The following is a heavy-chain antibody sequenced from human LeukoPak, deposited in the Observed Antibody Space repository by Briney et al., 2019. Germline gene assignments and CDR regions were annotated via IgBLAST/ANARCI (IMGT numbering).Heavy chain of an antibody. CDR1: GYTFTGNY. CDR2: INPSGGST. J-gene: IGHJ6*02. D-gene: IGHD6-19*01. V-gene: IGHV1-46*01. Sequence: ASVKVSCKASGYTFTGNYIHWVRQAPGQGLEWMGIINPSGGSTSYAQKFQGRVTMTRDTSTSTVYMELSSLRSEDTAVYYCARVGAVAGTYYYYFGMDVWGQGTTVTVSS. CDR3: ARVGAVAGTYYYYFGMDV.